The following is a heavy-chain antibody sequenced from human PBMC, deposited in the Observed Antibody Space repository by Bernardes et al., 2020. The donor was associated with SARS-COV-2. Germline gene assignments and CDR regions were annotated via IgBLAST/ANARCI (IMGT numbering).Heavy chain of an antibody. Sequence: SESLSLTCTVSGGSISSYYWSWIRQPPGKGLEWIGYIYYSGSTNYNPSLKSRLTISVDTSKNQFSLKLSSVTAADTAVYYCARGGVSGVYSNYPTTFVDYWGQGTLVTVSS. V-gene: IGHV4-59*01. CDR1: GGSISSYY. J-gene: IGHJ4*02. D-gene: IGHD4-4*01. CDR2: IYYSGST. CDR3: ARGGVSGVYSNYPTTFVDY.